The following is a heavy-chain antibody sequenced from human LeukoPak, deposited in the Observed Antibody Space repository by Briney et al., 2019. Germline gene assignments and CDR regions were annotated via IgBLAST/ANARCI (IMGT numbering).Heavy chain of an antibody. CDR1: GGSFSGYY. CDR2: INHSGST. CDR3: ARAGGYSYGYVGY. V-gene: IGHV4-34*01. Sequence: SETLSLTCAVYGGSFSGYYWSWIRQPPGKGLEWIGEINHSGSTNYNPSLKSRVTISVGTSKNQFSLKLSSVTAADTAVYYCARAGGYSYGYVGYWGQGTLVTVSS. J-gene: IGHJ4*02. D-gene: IGHD5-18*01.